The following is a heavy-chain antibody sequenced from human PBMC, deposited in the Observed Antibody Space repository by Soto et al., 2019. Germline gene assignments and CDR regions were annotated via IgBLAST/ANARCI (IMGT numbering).Heavy chain of an antibody. CDR3: ARDAVVATIRLYNWFVP. Sequence: QVQLVQSGAEVKKPGSSVKVSCKASGGTFSSYAISWVRQAPGQGLEWMGGIIPIFGTANYAQKFQGRVTITADESTTTAYMELSSLRSEDTAVYYCARDAVVATIRLYNWFVPWGQGTLVTVSS. CDR1: GGTFSSYA. CDR2: IIPIFGTA. V-gene: IGHV1-69*12. D-gene: IGHD5-12*01. J-gene: IGHJ5*02.